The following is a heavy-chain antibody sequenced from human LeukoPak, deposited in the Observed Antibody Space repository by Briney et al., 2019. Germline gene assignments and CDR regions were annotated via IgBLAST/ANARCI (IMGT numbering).Heavy chain of an antibody. D-gene: IGHD3-10*01. J-gene: IGHJ4*02. CDR1: GFTFRRHT. CDR3: PRRGADNGWGDFDL. V-gene: IGHV3-23*01. Sequence: GGSLRLSCAASGFTFRRHTMNWVRLAPGKGLEWVSSIRGSADTFYADSVKGRFTISRDDSKNTLYLQMNSLRVEDTAIFYCPRRGADNGWGDFDLWGQGTLVTVSS. CDR2: IRGSADT.